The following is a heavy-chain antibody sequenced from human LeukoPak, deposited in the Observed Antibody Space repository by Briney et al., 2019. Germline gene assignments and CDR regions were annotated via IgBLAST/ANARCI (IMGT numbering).Heavy chain of an antibody. Sequence: PGGSLRLSCAASGFTFSSYAMSWVRQAPGKGLEWVSAISGSGGSTYYADSVKGRFTISGYNSKNTLYLQMNSLRAEDTAVYYSAKVTATIKGSYYYYMDVWGKGTTVTVPS. CDR1: GFTFSSYA. J-gene: IGHJ6*03. D-gene: IGHD5-24*01. CDR2: ISGSGGST. CDR3: AKVTATIKGSYYYYMDV. V-gene: IGHV3-23*01.